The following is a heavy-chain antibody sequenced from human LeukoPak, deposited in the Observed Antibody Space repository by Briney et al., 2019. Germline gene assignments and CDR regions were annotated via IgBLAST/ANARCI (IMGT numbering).Heavy chain of an antibody. D-gene: IGHD3-16*01. V-gene: IGHV3-21*01. CDR2: ISSSSSYI. CDR3: ARLGDGGAWSD. Sequence: GGALRLSSAASGVTLSSYSMNWGRQAPGEGLGWVSSISSSSSYIYYADSVKGRFTISRDNAKNSLYLQMNSLRAEDTAVYYCARLGDGGAWSDWGQGTLVTVSS. CDR1: GVTLSSYS. J-gene: IGHJ4*02.